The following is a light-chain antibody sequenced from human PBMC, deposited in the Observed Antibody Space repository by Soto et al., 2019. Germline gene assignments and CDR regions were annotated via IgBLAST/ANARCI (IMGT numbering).Light chain of an antibody. CDR1: QSITDW. J-gene: IGKJ1*01. CDR3: QYCDNYSWT. V-gene: IGKV1-5*03. CDR2: KAS. Sequence: DIQMTQSPSTLSASVGDRVTITCRASQSITDWLAWYQQKPGKAPKFLIYKASNLEGGVPSRFSGSGSGTDFTLTISSVQPDDFATYYCQYCDNYSWTFGQGIKVEIK.